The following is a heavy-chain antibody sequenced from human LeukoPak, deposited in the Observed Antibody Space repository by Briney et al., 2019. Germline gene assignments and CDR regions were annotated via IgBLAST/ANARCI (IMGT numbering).Heavy chain of an antibody. J-gene: IGHJ6*02. CDR1: GFTFSSYV. CDR2: IRYDGSNK. D-gene: IGHD3-10*01. V-gene: IGHV3-30*02. CDR3: AKCRRSYYGSGSYRDYYGMDV. Sequence: GGSLRLSCAASGFTFSSYVMHWVRQAPGKGLEWVAFIRYDGSNKYYADSVKGRFTISRDNSKNTLYLQMNSLRAEDTAVYYCAKCRRSYYGSGSYRDYYGMDVWGQGTTVTVSS.